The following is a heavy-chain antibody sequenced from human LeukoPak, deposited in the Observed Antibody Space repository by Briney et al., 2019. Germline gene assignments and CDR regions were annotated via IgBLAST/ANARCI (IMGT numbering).Heavy chain of an antibody. CDR3: ARDQGVRGVIDY. J-gene: IGHJ4*02. CDR2: ISYDGSNK. Sequence: GGSLRLSCAASGFTFSSYAMHWVRQAPGKGLEWVAVISYDGSNKYYADSVKGRFTISRDNSKNTLYLQMNSLRAEDTAVYYCARDQGVRGVIDYWGQGTLVTVSS. V-gene: IGHV3-30-3*01. CDR1: GFTFSSYA. D-gene: IGHD3-10*01.